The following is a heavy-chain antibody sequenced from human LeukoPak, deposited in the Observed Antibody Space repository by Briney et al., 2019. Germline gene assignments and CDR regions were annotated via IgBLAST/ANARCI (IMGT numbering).Heavy chain of an antibody. D-gene: IGHD3-22*01. CDR2: TYYRSKWYN. V-gene: IGHV6-1*01. J-gene: IGHJ4*02. Sequence: SQTLSLTCAISGDSVSSISAAWNWIRQSPSRGLEWLGRTYYRSKWYNDYAVSLKSRITINPDTSKNQFSLQLNSVTPEDTAVYYCAREGDTYYYDSSGWALDYWGQGTLVTVSS. CDR3: AREGDTYYYDSSGWALDY. CDR1: GDSVSSISAA.